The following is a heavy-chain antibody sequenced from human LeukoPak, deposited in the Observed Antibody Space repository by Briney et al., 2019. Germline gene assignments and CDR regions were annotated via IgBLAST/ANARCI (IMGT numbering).Heavy chain of an antibody. V-gene: IGHV4-39*01. CDR2: IYYSGST. CDR1: GGSISSSSYD. D-gene: IGHD3-22*01. J-gene: IGHJ4*02. CDR3: ASLWYYDSSGYLYYFDY. Sequence: PSETLSLTCTVSGGSISSSSYDWGWLRQPPGKGLEWIGRIYYSGSTYYNPSLKRRVTISVDTSTNHFSLKLSSVTAADTAVYYCASLWYYDSSGYLYYFDYWGQGTLVTVSP.